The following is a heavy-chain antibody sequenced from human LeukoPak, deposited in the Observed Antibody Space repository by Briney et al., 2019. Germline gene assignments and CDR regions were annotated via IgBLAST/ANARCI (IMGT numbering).Heavy chain of an antibody. CDR2: INPNSGGT. CDR3: AREERLLERLPGDY. J-gene: IGHJ4*02. CDR1: GYTFTGYY. Sequence: GASVKVSCKASGYTFTGYYMHWVRQAPGQGLEWMGWINPNSGGTNYAQKFQGRVTMTRDTSISTAYMELSRLRSDDTAVYYCAREERLLERLPGDYWGQGTLVTVSS. D-gene: IGHD3-3*01. V-gene: IGHV1-2*02.